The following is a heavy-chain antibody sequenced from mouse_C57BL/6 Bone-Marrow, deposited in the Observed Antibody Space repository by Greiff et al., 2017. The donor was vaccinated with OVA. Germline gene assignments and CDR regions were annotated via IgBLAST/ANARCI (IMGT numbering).Heavy chain of an antibody. CDR1: GYTFTSYW. CDR3: ASAVFAY. V-gene: IGHV1-50*01. CDR2: IDPSDSYT. Sequence: QVQLQQPGAELVKPGASVKLSCKASGYTFTSYWMQWVKQRPGQGLEWIGEIDPSDSYTNYNQKFKGKATLTVDTSARTAYMQLSSLTSADSAVYYCASAVFAYWGQGTLVTVSA. J-gene: IGHJ3*01.